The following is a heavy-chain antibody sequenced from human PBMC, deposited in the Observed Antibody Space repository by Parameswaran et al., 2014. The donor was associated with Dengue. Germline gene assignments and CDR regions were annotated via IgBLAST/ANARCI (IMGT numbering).Heavy chain of an antibody. Sequence: WIRQPPGKGLEWVSSISSSSSYIYYADSVEGRFTISRDNAKNSLYLQMNSLRAEDTAVYYCARDHRGGEPLDAFDIWGQGTMVTVSS. D-gene: IGHD2-21*01. CDR3: ARDHRGGEPLDAFDI. V-gene: IGHV3-21*01. J-gene: IGHJ3*02. CDR2: ISSSSSYI.